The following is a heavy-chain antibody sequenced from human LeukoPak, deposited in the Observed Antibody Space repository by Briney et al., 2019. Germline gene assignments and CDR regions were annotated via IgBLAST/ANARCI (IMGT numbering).Heavy chain of an antibody. D-gene: IGHD6-19*01. Sequence: GGSLRLSCAASGFTFSSYEMNWVRQAPGKGLEWVSYISSSGSTIYYADSVKGRFTISRDNAKNSLYLQMNSLRAEDTAVYYCARDGSGWPYYYYGMDVWGRGTTVTVSS. J-gene: IGHJ6*02. CDR3: ARDGSGWPYYYYGMDV. CDR1: GFTFSSYE. V-gene: IGHV3-48*03. CDR2: ISSSGSTI.